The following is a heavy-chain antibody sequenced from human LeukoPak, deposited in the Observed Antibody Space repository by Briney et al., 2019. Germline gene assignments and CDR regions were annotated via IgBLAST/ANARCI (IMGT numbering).Heavy chain of an antibody. CDR2: IIPIFGTA. V-gene: IGHV1-69*05. CDR1: GGTFSSYA. CDR3: ARGSSSPWWFDA. Sequence: VASVRVSCKASGGTFSSYAISWVRQAPGQGLEWMGRIIPIFGTANYAQKFQGRVTITTDESTSTAYMELSSLRSEDTAVYYCARGSSSPWWFDAWRQGPLVTVSS. D-gene: IGHD2-2*01. J-gene: IGHJ5*02.